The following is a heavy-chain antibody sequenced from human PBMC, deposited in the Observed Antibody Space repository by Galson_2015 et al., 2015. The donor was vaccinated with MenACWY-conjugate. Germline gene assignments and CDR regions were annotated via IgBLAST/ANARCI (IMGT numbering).Heavy chain of an antibody. CDR1: EYSFTTYW. Sequence: QSGAEVKKPGESLKVSCKTTEYSFTTYWIAWARQMPGTGLEWMGLISPGDSNTRYSPSFQGQVTISADKSISTAYLQWSSLKASDTAMYYCARHPPGGRGMGVWGPGTTVTVSS. J-gene: IGHJ6*02. CDR3: ARHPPGGRGMGV. V-gene: IGHV5-51*01. CDR2: ISPGDSNT. D-gene: IGHD1-26*01.